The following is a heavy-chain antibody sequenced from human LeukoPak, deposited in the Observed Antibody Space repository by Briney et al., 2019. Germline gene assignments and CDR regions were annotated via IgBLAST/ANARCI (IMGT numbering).Heavy chain of an antibody. V-gene: IGHV3-49*04. CDR3: TRVRSGNDFDY. D-gene: IGHD3-10*01. J-gene: IGHJ4*02. CDR2: IRSKGYGGKT. CDR1: GFTFGDHA. Sequence: GGSLRLSCSASGFTFGDHAMSWVRQAPGKGLEWVGFIRSKGYGGKTEYAASVEGRFSLSRDDSKSFVYLQMSSLKTEDTAVYYCTRVRSGNDFDYWGQGTLVTVSS.